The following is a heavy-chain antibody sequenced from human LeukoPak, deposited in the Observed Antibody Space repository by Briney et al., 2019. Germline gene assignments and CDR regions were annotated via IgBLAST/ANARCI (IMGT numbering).Heavy chain of an antibody. Sequence: SGGSLRLSCAASGFTFSSSAMSWVRQAPGKGLEWVSAISGSGGSTYYADSVKGRFTISRDNSKNTLYLQMNSLRAEDTAVYYCAKADRAARIYYFDYWGQGTLVTVSS. CDR3: AKADRAARIYYFDY. J-gene: IGHJ4*02. CDR1: GFTFSSSA. V-gene: IGHV3-23*01. CDR2: ISGSGGST. D-gene: IGHD3-3*02.